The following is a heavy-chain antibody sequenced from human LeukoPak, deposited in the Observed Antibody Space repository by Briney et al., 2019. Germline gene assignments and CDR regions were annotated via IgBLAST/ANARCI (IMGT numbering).Heavy chain of an antibody. V-gene: IGHV3-7*01. Sequence: GGSLTLSCAASGFTFSSYWMTWVRQAPGKGLEWVANIKQDGSEKYYVDSVKGRFTISRDNAKNSLYLQMNSLRAEDTAVYYCARTTTMVRGVTIHFDYWGQGTLVTVSS. CDR1: GFTFSSYW. CDR3: ARTTTMVRGVTIHFDY. CDR2: IKQDGSEK. J-gene: IGHJ4*02. D-gene: IGHD3-10*01.